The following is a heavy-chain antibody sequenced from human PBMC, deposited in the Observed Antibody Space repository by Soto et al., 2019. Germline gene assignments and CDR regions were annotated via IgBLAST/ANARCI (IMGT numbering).Heavy chain of an antibody. CDR3: ARSSSYYGSSGTRFFDH. D-gene: IGHD3-22*01. J-gene: IGHJ4*02. CDR1: GGSFSDYY. CDR2: IHHSGFT. Sequence: SETLSLTCAVFGGSFSDYYWSWIRQPPGKGLEWIGEIHHSGFTNYKPSLKSRVTISVDTSKNHFSLKLRSVTAADTAVYYCARSSSYYGSSGTRFFDHWGQGTLVTVSS. V-gene: IGHV4-34*01.